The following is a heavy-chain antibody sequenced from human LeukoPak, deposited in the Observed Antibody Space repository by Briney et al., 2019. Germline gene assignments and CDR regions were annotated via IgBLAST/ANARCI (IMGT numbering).Heavy chain of an antibody. CDR3: AREASTMIVAPTDAFDI. CDR1: GYTFTSHG. J-gene: IGHJ3*02. D-gene: IGHD3-22*01. CDR2: ISAYNGNT. V-gene: IGHV1-18*01. Sequence: ASVKVSCKASGYTFTSHGISWVRQAPGQGLEWMGWISAYNGNTNYAQKLQGRVTMTTDTSTSTAYMELRSLRSDDTAVYYCAREASTMIVAPTDAFDIWGQGTMVTVSS.